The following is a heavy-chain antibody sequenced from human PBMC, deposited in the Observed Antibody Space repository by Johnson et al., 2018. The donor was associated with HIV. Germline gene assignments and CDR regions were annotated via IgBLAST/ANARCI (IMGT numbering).Heavy chain of an antibody. CDR2: ISSSGSPI. CDR1: GFTFSDYY. Sequence: VQLVESGGGLVKPGGSLRLSCAASGFTFSDYYMSWIRQAPGKGLEWVSYISSSGSPIYYADSVKGRFTISRDNAKNSLYLQMNSLRAEDTALYYCARVSRYCSGGSCLDAFDIWGQGTMVTVSS. V-gene: IGHV3-11*01. J-gene: IGHJ3*02. CDR3: ARVSRYCSGGSCLDAFDI. D-gene: IGHD2-15*01.